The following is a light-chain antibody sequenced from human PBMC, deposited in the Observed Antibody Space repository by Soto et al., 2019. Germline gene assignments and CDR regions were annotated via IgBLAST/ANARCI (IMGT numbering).Light chain of an antibody. CDR1: SSNIGNNF. CDR2: ENN. CDR3: GTWDSSLTVWV. Sequence: QSVLTQPPSVSAAPGQTVTISCAGSSSNIGNNFVSWYQQLPGTAPKLLIYENNKRPSGIPDRFSGSESGTSASLGITGLQTGDEAVYYCGTWDSSLTVWVFGGGTKLTVL. J-gene: IGLJ3*02. V-gene: IGLV1-51*02.